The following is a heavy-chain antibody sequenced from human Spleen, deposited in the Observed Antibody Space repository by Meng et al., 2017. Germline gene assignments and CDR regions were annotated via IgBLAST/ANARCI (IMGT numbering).Heavy chain of an antibody. V-gene: IGHV4-34*01. CDR1: GGSFSDYY. J-gene: IGHJ4*02. Sequence: QLQLQQWGVGLLKPSETLSLPCVVSGGSFSDYYWSWIRQPPGKGLEWIGEINHSGSTNYNPSLESRATISVDTSQNNLSLKLSSVTAADSAVYYCARGPTTMAHDFDYWGQGTLVTVSS. D-gene: IGHD4-11*01. CDR3: ARGPTTMAHDFDY. CDR2: INHSGST.